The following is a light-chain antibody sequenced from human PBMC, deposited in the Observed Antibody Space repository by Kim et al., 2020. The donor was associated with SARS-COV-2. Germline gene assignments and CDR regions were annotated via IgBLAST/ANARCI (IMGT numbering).Light chain of an antibody. CDR3: CSYAGSSTV. J-gene: IGLJ2*01. CDR1: SSDVGSYNL. CDR2: EVS. Sequence: LPQPASVSGSPGQSITISCTGTSSDVGSYNLVSWYQQHPGKAPKLMIYEVSKRPSGVSTRFSGSTSGNTASLTISGLQAEDEADYYCCSYAGSSTVFGGGTQLTVL. V-gene: IGLV2-23*02.